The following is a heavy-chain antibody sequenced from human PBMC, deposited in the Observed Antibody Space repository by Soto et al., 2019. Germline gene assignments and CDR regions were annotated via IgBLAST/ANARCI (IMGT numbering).Heavy chain of an antibody. CDR2: IKTKSSGGTT. CDR1: GFAFSDAS. Sequence: DVQLVESGGDLVKPGGSLRLSCAASGFAFSDASMSWVRQAPGKGLEWVGRIKTKSSGGTTDYAAPVKGRLTISRDDSKNTGYLQMDSLKAEDTAVYSCTPLASGHYGYDFWGQGTLVTVSS. D-gene: IGHD3-3*01. V-gene: IGHV3-15*01. J-gene: IGHJ4*02. CDR3: TPLASGHYGYDF.